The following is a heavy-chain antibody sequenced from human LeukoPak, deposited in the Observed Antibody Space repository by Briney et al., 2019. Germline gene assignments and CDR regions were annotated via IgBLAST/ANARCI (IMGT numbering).Heavy chain of an antibody. J-gene: IGHJ5*02. D-gene: IGHD3-3*01. CDR1: GFTFSSYS. Sequence: GGFLRLSCAASGFTFSSYSMNWVRQAPGKGLEWVSSISSSSSYIYYADSVKGRFTISRDNAKNSLYLQMNSLRAEDTAVYYCARGRVFGVISWFDPWGQGTLVTVSS. CDR2: ISSSSSYI. CDR3: ARGRVFGVISWFDP. V-gene: IGHV3-21*01.